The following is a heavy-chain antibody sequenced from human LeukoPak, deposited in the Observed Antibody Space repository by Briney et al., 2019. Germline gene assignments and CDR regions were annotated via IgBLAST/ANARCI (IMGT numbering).Heavy chain of an antibody. CDR2: ISPSSGSI. V-gene: IGHV3-21*01. D-gene: IGHD6-19*01. CDR3: ARDTEGVAGTKDY. CDR1: GFTFSSYN. J-gene: IGHJ4*02. Sequence: GGSLRLSCASSGFTFSSYNMHLVRQAPGKGLEWVSSISPSSGSIYYADSVKGRFTISRDNAKASLYLQMKSLRDEDTAVYYCARDTEGVAGTKDYWGQGTLVTVSS.